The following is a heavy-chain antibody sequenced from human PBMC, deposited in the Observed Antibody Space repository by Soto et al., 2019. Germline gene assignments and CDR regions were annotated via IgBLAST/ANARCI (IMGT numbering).Heavy chain of an antibody. V-gene: IGHV4-59*01. D-gene: IGHD6-19*01. CDR2: IHHSGST. CDR1: AGSISSNY. J-gene: IGHJ4*02. CDR3: TIGAGWTTDY. Sequence: QVQLQESGPGLVRPSETLSLTCTVSAGSISSNYWNWIRQAPGKGLEGIGLIHHSGSTNYNPSLKSRGTLSLDTSKHQLSLKLSSVTAADTAVYYCTIGAGWTTDYWGQGTLVTVSS.